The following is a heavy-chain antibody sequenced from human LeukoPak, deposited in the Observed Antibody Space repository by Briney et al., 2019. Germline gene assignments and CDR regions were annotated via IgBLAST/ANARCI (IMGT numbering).Heavy chain of an antibody. D-gene: IGHD2-15*01. CDR1: GFTFSNAR. V-gene: IGHV3-15*01. CDR2: IKSKSDGGTT. Sequence: GGSLRLSCAASGFTFSNARMSWVRQAPGKGLEWVGRIKSKSDGGTTDYAAPVKGRFTISRDDSKNTLYLQMNSLKTEDTAVYYCTTRPDDYPWWDWGQGTLVTVSS. CDR3: TTRPDDYPWWD. J-gene: IGHJ4*02.